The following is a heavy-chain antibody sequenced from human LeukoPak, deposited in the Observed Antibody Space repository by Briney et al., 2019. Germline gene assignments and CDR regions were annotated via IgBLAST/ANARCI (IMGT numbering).Heavy chain of an antibody. CDR2: ISNDGINK. D-gene: IGHD3-10*01. CDR1: GFTFRNYG. V-gene: IGHV3-30*18. Sequence: GGSLRLSCVASGFTFRNYGMQWVRQAPGKGLEWAAVISNDGINKFYADSVKGRFTISRDNFENTLFLQMNSLRVEDSAAYYCAKEPYDSGSSFDYWGQGTLVTVSS. J-gene: IGHJ4*02. CDR3: AKEPYDSGSSFDY.